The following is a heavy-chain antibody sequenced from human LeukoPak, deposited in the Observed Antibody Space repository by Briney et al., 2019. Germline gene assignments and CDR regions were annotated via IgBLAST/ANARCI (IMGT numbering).Heavy chain of an antibody. J-gene: IGHJ6*04. D-gene: IGHD3-10*01. Sequence: SETLSLTCAVSGYSISSGYYWGWILQPPGKGLEWIGSIYHSGSTYYNPSLKSRVTISVDTSKNQFSLKLSSVTAADTAVYYCARDRGYYGSGRYGMDVWGKGTTVTVSS. CDR2: IYHSGST. CDR3: ARDRGYYGSGRYGMDV. V-gene: IGHV4-38-2*02. CDR1: GYSISSGYY.